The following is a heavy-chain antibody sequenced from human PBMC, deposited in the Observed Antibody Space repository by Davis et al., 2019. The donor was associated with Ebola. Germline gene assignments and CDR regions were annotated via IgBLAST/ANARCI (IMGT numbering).Heavy chain of an antibody. Sequence: PSETLSLTCTVSGGSISSYYWSWIRQPAGKGLEWIGRIYTSGSTNYNPSLKSRVTMSVDTSKNQFSLKLSSVTAADTAVYYCARTAVAGRGDAFDIWGQGTMVTVSS. J-gene: IGHJ3*02. CDR3: ARTAVAGRGDAFDI. CDR1: GGSISSYY. D-gene: IGHD6-19*01. V-gene: IGHV4-4*07. CDR2: IYTSGST.